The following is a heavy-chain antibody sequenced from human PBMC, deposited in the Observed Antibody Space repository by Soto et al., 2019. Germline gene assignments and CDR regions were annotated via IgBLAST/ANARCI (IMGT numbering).Heavy chain of an antibody. J-gene: IGHJ4*02. CDR2: VSYDGSKK. CDR1: GFIFTSYI. CDR3: TRHRGYSSGYWGQDF. V-gene: IGHV3-30*01. Sequence: QVQLVESGGGVVQPRRSLRLSCAASGFIFTSYIVHWVRQAPGKGLEWVASVSYDGSKKHYADSVKGRFSISRDNSKNTVYLQMNSLRTEDTAVYYCTRHRGYSSGYWGQDFWGQGTLVTVSS. D-gene: IGHD5-12*01.